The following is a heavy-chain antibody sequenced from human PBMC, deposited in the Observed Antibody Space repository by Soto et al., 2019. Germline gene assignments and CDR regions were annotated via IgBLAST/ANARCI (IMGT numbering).Heavy chain of an antibody. CDR2: ISWNGGSV. J-gene: IGHJ3*02. V-gene: IGHV3-9*01. CDR1: GFTFDDYA. Sequence: GGSLRLSCAASGFTFDDYAMHWVRQVPGKGLEWVSRISWNGGSVDYADSVKGRFTISRDNAKNSLYVQMDSLRPEDTALYYCAKDIGGAGGDDAFDIWGQGTMVTVSS. D-gene: IGHD6-19*01. CDR3: AKDIGGAGGDDAFDI.